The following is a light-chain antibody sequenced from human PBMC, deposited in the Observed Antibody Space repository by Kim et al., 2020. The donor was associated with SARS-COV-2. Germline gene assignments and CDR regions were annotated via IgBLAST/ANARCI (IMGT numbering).Light chain of an antibody. J-gene: IGLJ2*01. CDR2: EGD. V-gene: IGLV2-23*01. Sequence: QSALTQPASVSGSPGQSITISCTGASSDIGTYNLVSWYQHHPGSAPKLIIYEGDKRPSGISHRFSASKSSNTASLTITGLQAEDEADYYCCSFAGSIILALCGGGTQLAVL. CDR3: CSFAGSIILAL. CDR1: SSDIGTYNL.